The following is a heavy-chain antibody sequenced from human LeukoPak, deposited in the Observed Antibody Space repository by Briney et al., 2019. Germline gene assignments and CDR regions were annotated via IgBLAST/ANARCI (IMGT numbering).Heavy chain of an antibody. CDR1: DGSISSSSYY. J-gene: IGHJ6*02. Sequence: SETLSLTCTVSDGSISSSSYYWSWIRQPPGKGLEWIGYIYYSGSTNYNPSLKSRVTISVDTSKNQFSLKLSSVTAADTAVYYCARDYYGSGSYYKGYYYYGMDVWGQGTTVTVSS. CDR2: IYYSGST. V-gene: IGHV4-61*01. CDR3: ARDYYGSGSYYKGYYYYGMDV. D-gene: IGHD3-10*01.